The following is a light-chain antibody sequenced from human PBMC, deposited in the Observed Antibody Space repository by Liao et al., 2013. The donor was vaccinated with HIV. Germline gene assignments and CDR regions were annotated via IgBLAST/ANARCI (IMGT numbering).Light chain of an antibody. CDR1: NIGSES. CDR2: YDS. V-gene: IGLV3-21*04. CDR3: QLWDDNSNHWV. J-gene: IGLJ3*02. Sequence: SYVLTQPPSVSVAPGKTARITCGGNNIGSESVHWYQQKPGQAPVLVISYDSDRPSGIPERFSGSNSGNMATLIISRVEAGDEADYYCQLWDDNSNHWVFGGGTKLTVL.